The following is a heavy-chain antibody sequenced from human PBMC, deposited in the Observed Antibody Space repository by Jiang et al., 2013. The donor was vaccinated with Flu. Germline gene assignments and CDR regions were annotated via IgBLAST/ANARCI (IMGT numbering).Heavy chain of an antibody. CDR3: ARSHNLRIAVAGNYYYGMDV. J-gene: IGHJ6*02. D-gene: IGHD6-19*01. CDR2: IIPIFGTA. Sequence: SGAEVKKPGSSVKVSCKASGGTFSSYAISWVRQAPGQGLEWMGGIIPIFGTANYAQKFQGRVTITADKSTSTAYMELSSLRSEDTAVYYCARSHNLRIAVAGNYYYGMDVWGQGTTVTVSS. CDR1: GGTFSSYA. V-gene: IGHV1-69*06.